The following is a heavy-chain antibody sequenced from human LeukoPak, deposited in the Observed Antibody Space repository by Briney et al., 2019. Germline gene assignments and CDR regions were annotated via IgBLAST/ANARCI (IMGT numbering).Heavy chain of an antibody. D-gene: IGHD2-2*01. CDR2: IYSGGST. J-gene: IGHJ5*02. CDR1: GFTVSSNY. V-gene: IGHV3-53*04. CDR3: ARLVVPAAFDP. Sequence: PGGSLRLSCAASGFTVSSNYMSWVRQAPGKGLEWVSVIYSGGSTYYADSVKGRFTISRHKSKNTLYLQMNSLRAEDTAVYYCARLVVPAAFDPWGQGTPVTVSS.